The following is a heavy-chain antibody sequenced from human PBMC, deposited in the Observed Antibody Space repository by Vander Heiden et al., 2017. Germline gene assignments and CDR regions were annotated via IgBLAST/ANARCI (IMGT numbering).Heavy chain of an antibody. CDR1: GCAFPNPW. V-gene: IGHV3-15*07. Sequence: EVQLVESGGGLVKPGGSLGVPCAASGCAFPNPWMNWVRQAPGKGLEWVGRIKSKTDGGTTDYAAPVKGRFTISRDDSKNTLYLQMNSLKTEDTAVYYCTTDGTYYYYYGMDVWGQGTTVTVSS. CDR3: TTDGTYYYYYGMDV. CDR2: IKSKTDGGTT. J-gene: IGHJ6*02. D-gene: IGHD1-1*01.